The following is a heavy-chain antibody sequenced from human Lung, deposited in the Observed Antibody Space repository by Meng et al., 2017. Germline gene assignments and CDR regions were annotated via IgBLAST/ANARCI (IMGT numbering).Heavy chain of an antibody. J-gene: IGHJ4*02. CDR2: IYHSGST. CDR1: GGSISSDNW. D-gene: IGHD2-21*01. Sequence: VQLQAAGPGLEKPVGPLSLTCAVSGGSISSDNWWSWVRQPPGKGLEWIGEIYHSGSTNYNPSLKSRITISVDKPKNQFSLTLSSVTAADTAVYYCTKNDFYCLGYWGQGTLVTVSS. CDR3: TKNDFYCLGY. V-gene: IGHV4-4*02.